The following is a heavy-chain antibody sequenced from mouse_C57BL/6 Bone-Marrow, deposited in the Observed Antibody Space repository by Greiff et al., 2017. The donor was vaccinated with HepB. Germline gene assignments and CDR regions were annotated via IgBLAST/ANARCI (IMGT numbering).Heavy chain of an antibody. V-gene: IGHV1-50*01. J-gene: IGHJ1*03. CDR1: GYTFTSYW. D-gene: IGHD1-1*01. Sequence: VQLQQPGAELVKPGASVKLSCKASGYTFTSYWMQWVKQRPGQGLEWIGEIDPSDSYTNYNQKFKGKATLTVDTSSSTAYMQLSSLTSEDSAVYYCARLLLRYSYWYCDVWGTGTTVTVSS. CDR3: ARLLLRYSYWYCDV. CDR2: IDPSDSYT.